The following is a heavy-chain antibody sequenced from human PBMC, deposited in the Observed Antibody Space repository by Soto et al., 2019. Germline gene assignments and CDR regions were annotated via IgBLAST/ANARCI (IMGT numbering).Heavy chain of an antibody. CDR3: ARWNSNSGDYYYGMDV. Sequence: SETLSLTCTVSGGSISRNTYYWGWIRQPPGKGLEWIGSIYYSGSTYCNPSLKSRVTISVDTSKNQFSLKLSSVTAADMAVYYCARWNSNSGDYYYGMDVWGQGTTVTGSS. CDR2: IYYSGST. CDR1: GGSISRNTYY. J-gene: IGHJ6*02. D-gene: IGHD4-4*01. V-gene: IGHV4-39*01.